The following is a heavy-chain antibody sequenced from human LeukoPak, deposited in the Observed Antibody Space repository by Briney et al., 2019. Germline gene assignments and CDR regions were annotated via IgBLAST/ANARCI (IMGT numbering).Heavy chain of an antibody. CDR2: ISSSGSTI. D-gene: IGHD3-10*01. CDR1: GFTFSSYE. J-gene: IGHJ4*02. CDR3: ARVTSSYYYGSGSYYD. Sequence: GGSLRLTCAASGFTFSSYEMNWVRQAPGKGLEWVSYISSSGSTIYYADSVKGRFTISRDNAKNSPYLQMNSLRAEDTAVYYCARVTSSYYYGSGSYYDWGQGTLVTVSS. V-gene: IGHV3-48*03.